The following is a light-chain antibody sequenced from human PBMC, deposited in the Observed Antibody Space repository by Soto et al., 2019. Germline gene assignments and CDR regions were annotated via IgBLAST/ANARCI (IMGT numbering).Light chain of an antibody. CDR2: DAS. CDR1: QSISSW. Sequence: DIQMTQSPSTLSASVGDRVTITCRASQSISSWVAWYQQKPGKAPKLLIYDASSLESGVPSRFSGSGSGTEFTLTISSLQPDDFATYYCQQYNSYSRWTFGQGTKVEIK. CDR3: QQYNSYSRWT. V-gene: IGKV1-5*01. J-gene: IGKJ1*01.